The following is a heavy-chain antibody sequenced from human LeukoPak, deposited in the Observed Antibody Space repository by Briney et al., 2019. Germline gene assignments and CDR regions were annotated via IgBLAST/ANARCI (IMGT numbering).Heavy chain of an antibody. CDR1: GFTFSTYS. V-gene: IGHV3-23*01. CDR2: IRGGGDGT. CDR3: AKEDINWNYVRYFDY. Sequence: GGSLRHSCAASGFTFSTYSMSWVRQAPGKGLEWVSGIRGGGDGTYYADSVKGRFTISRDNSKNTLYLQMNSLRADDTALYYCAKEDINWNYVRYFDYWGQGTLVTVSS. D-gene: IGHD1-7*01. J-gene: IGHJ4*02.